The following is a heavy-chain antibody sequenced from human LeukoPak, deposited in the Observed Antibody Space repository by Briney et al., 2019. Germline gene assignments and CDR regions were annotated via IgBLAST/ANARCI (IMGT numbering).Heavy chain of an antibody. V-gene: IGHV4-39*01. CDR3: ARHPYDSSGYYSNYFDY. J-gene: IGHJ4*02. Sequence: PSETLSLTCTVSGGSISSSSYYWGWIRQPPGKGLEWIGSIYYSGSPYYNRPLKSRVTISVDTSKNHFSLKMSSVTTADNADYYCARHPYDSSGYYSNYFDYWGQGTLVTVSS. CDR2: IYYSGSP. D-gene: IGHD3-22*01. CDR1: GGSISSSSYY.